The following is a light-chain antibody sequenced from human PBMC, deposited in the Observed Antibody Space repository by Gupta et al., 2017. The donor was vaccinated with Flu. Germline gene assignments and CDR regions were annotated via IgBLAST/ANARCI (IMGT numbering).Light chain of an antibody. CDR3: QQRRSRPIYT. Sequence: EIVLTQSPDTLSFSPGESATPSCRARQRISTSLAWYQKKPGQAPRLLIDDASHSAAGIPVRFTGSGSGTDFTLTISSLEPEDFAIYYCQQRRSRPIYTFGQGTELEIK. CDR1: QRISTS. J-gene: IGKJ2*01. CDR2: DAS. V-gene: IGKV3-11*01.